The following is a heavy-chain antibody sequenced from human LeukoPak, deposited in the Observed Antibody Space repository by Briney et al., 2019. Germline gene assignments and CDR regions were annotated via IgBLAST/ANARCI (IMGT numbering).Heavy chain of an antibody. J-gene: IGHJ4*02. CDR1: GYSISSCYY. CDR3: ARAKSSNWQHYFDY. Sequence: SATLSLTCAVSGYSISSCYYWGWLRQPPGKGLEWIGTIYHSGSTYYNPSLKSRVTISVDTSKNQFSLKLSSVTAADTAVYYCARAKSSNWQHYFDYWGQGTLVTVSS. V-gene: IGHV4-38-2*01. D-gene: IGHD6-13*01. CDR2: IYHSGST.